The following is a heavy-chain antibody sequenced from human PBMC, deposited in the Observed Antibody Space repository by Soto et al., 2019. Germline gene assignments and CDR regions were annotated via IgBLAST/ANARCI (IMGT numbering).Heavy chain of an antibody. CDR3: ARVRSGAMAFDY. J-gene: IGHJ4*01. Sequence: GGSLRFSCAASGFTFSDYYMSWILQAPGKGLEWVSYISSSGSTIYYADSVKGRFTISRDNAKNSLYLQMNSLRAEDTAVYYCARVRSGAMAFDYGGQGTLVTVSS. V-gene: IGHV3-11*01. D-gene: IGHD3-3*01. CDR2: ISSSGSTI. CDR1: GFTFSDYY.